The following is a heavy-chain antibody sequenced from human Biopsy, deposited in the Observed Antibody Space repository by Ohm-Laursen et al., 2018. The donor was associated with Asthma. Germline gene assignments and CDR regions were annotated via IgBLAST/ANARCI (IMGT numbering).Heavy chain of an antibody. Sequence: GTLSLTCTFSGGSINSDYWSWIRQPPGKGLEWIGLSSYSGFRKYNPSLKSRVTISVDPSKNQLSLNLTSVIAADTAVYYCARDQGDSKFDYWGQGILVTVSS. CDR3: ARDQGDSKFDY. D-gene: IGHD3-16*01. J-gene: IGHJ4*02. CDR2: SSYSGFR. V-gene: IGHV4-59*01. CDR1: GGSINSDY.